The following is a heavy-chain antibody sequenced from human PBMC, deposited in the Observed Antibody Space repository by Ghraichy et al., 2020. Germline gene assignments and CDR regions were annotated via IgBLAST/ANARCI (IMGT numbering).Heavy chain of an antibody. Sequence: ASVKVSCKASGYTFSSYSFAWVRQAPGQGLECMGCINTYNGPTMTAQKFQSIVTMTTDSSTNTAYLEMRSLRYDDTAVYYCTRSLSLAAATDYYQYGMDVWGQGTKVTVSS. CDR1: GYTFSSYS. CDR3: TRSLSLAAATDYYQYGMDV. D-gene: IGHD6-25*01. V-gene: IGHV1-18*04. CDR2: INTYNGPT. J-gene: IGHJ6*02.